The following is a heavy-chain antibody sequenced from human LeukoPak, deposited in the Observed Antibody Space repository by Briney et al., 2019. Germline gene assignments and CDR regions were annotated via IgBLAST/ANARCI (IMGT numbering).Heavy chain of an antibody. CDR1: GVSISSYF. J-gene: IGHJ3*02. V-gene: IGHV4-59*01. Sequence: SETLSLTCTVSGVSISSYFWSWIRQPPGKGLEWIGYIYYSGSTNYNPSLKSRVTISVDTSNNQFSLKLSSVTAADTAVYYCASARLGSGLEGAFDIWGQGTMVTVSS. CDR2: IYYSGST. CDR3: ASARLGSGLEGAFDI. D-gene: IGHD6-25*01.